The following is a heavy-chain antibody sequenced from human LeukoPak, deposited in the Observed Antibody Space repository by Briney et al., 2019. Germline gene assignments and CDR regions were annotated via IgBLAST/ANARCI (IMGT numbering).Heavy chain of an antibody. CDR3: ARERGVHGSGSYSFDY. V-gene: IGHV3-33*01. Sequence: GGSRRLSCAASGFTFSSYGMHWVRQAPGTGMEWVAVIWYDVSNKYYADSVEGRFTISRDNSKNTLYLQLNSLRAEDTALYNCARERGVHGSGSYSFDYWGQGTLVTVSS. D-gene: IGHD3-10*01. J-gene: IGHJ4*02. CDR1: GFTFSSYG. CDR2: IWYDVSNK.